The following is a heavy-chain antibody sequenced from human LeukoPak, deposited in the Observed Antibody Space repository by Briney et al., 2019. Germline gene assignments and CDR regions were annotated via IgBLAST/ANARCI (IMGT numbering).Heavy chain of an antibody. CDR1: GGSFSGYY. D-gene: IGHD3-22*01. V-gene: IGHV4-34*01. Sequence: SETLSLTCAVYGGSFSGYYWSWIRQPPGKGLEWIGEINHSGSTNYNPSLKSRVTISVDTSKNQFSLKLSSVTAADTAVYYCARVGYYYDSSGYRTYSFDYWGQGTLVTVSS. CDR2: INHSGST. CDR3: ARVGYYYDSSGYRTYSFDY. J-gene: IGHJ4*02.